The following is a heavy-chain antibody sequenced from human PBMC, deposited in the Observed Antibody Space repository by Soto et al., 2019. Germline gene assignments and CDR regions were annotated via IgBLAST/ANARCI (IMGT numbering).Heavy chain of an antibody. CDR3: ARDRSAVGYYYGMHV. CDR2: IYYSGST. J-gene: IGHJ6*02. Sequence: SETLSLTCTVSGGSISSGDYYWSWIRQPPGKGLEWIGYIYYSGSTYYNPSLKSRVTISVETSKNQFSLTLSSVTAADTAVYYCARDRSAVGYYYGMHVCGQGTPVTVSS. CDR1: GGSISSGDYY. V-gene: IGHV4-30-4*01. D-gene: IGHD3-3*01.